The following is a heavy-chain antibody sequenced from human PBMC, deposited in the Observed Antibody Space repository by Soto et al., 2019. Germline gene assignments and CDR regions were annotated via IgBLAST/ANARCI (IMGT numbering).Heavy chain of an antibody. CDR3: ARDKPQQIVGYNYYYGMDV. CDR1: GYTFTSFG. J-gene: IGHJ6*02. D-gene: IGHD6-6*01. Sequence: QLHLVQSGAEVKKPGASVKVSCTASGYTFTSFGVSWVRQVPGQGLEWMGWISGYNGDTDYAQKFQGRVTMTTDRYTSTAYMEVRGLRSADTAVYYCARDKPQQIVGYNYYYGMDVWGQGTTVTVSS. CDR2: ISGYNGDT. V-gene: IGHV1-18*04.